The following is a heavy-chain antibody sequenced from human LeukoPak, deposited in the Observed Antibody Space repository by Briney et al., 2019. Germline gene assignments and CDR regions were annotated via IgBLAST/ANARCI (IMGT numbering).Heavy chain of an antibody. Sequence: GGSLRLSCAASGFTFSTYAMSWVSQAPGKGLEWVSAISGSGGSTYYADSVKGRFTISRDNSKNTLYLQMNSLRAEDTAVYYCAKTFPYYYDTSGYYSGDYYYYGMDVWGQGTTVTVSS. V-gene: IGHV3-23*01. J-gene: IGHJ6*02. D-gene: IGHD3-22*01. CDR3: AKTFPYYYDTSGYYSGDYYYYGMDV. CDR1: GFTFSTYA. CDR2: ISGSGGST.